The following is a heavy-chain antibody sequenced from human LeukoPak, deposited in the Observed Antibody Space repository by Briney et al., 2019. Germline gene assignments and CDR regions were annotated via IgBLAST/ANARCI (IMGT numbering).Heavy chain of an antibody. Sequence: GESLKISCKGSGYSFTSYWIGWVRQMPGKGLEWMGIIYPSDSDTRYSPSFQGQVSISADKSISAAYLQWSSLKASDTAMYYCARDSPYSSGWRDAFDIWGQGTMVTVSS. V-gene: IGHV5-51*01. CDR3: ARDSPYSSGWRDAFDI. CDR1: GYSFTSYW. J-gene: IGHJ3*02. CDR2: IYPSDSDT. D-gene: IGHD6-19*01.